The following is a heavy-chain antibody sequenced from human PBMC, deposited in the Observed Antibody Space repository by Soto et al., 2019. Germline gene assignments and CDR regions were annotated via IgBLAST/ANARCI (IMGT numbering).Heavy chain of an antibody. V-gene: IGHV3-21*01. CDR1: GFTFTRYS. CDR3: ARESEDLTSNFDY. Sequence: GSLRLSCAASGFTFTRYSMNWVRQAPGKGLEWVSSISSTTNYIYYADSMKGRFTVSRDNAKNSVYLEMNSLSAEDTAVYYCARESEDLTSNFDYWGQGTLVTISS. CDR2: ISSTTNYI. J-gene: IGHJ4*02.